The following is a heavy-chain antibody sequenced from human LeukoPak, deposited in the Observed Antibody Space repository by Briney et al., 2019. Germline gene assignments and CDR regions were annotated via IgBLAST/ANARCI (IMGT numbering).Heavy chain of an antibody. CDR1: GFTFSNAW. J-gene: IGHJ6*02. Sequence: GGSLRLSCAASGFTFSNAWMSWVRQAPGKGLEWVGRIKSKTDGGTTDYAAPVKGRFTISRDDSKNTLYLQMNSLKTEDTAVYYCAKDPPRYFDWLSHNYGMDVWGQGTTVTVSS. V-gene: IGHV3-15*01. D-gene: IGHD3-9*01. CDR3: AKDPPRYFDWLSHNYGMDV. CDR2: IKSKTDGGTT.